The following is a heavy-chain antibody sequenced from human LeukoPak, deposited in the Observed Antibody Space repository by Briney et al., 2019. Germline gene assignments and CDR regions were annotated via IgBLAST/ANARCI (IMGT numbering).Heavy chain of an antibody. CDR1: GFTFSSYG. V-gene: IGHV3-30*18. CDR2: ISYDGSNK. CDR3: AKERVLRYFDSPDV. D-gene: IGHD3-9*01. Sequence: GGSLRLSCAASGFTFSSYGMHWVRQAPGKGLEWVAVISYDGSNKYYADSVKGRFTISRGNSKNTLYLQMNSLRAEDTAVYYCAKERVLRYFDSPDVWGQGTTVTVSS. J-gene: IGHJ6*02.